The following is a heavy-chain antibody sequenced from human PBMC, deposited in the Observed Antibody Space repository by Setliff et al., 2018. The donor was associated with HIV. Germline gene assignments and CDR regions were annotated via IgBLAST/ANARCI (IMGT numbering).Heavy chain of an antibody. J-gene: IGHJ3*02. D-gene: IGHD3-22*01. CDR2: INPSGGST. V-gene: IGHV1-46*01. CDR3: ARDYYDSSGYRGLDAFDI. CDR1: GYTFTSYY. Sequence: RASVKVSCKASGYTFTSYYMHWVRQAPGQGLEWMGIINPSGGSTSYAQKFQGRVTMTRDTSTSTVYMELSSLRSEDTAVYYCARDYYDSSGYRGLDAFDIWGQGTMVTVSS.